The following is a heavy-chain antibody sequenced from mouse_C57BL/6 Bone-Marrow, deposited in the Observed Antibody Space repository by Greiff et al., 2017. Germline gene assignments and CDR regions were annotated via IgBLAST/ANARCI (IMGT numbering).Heavy chain of an antibody. CDR1: GYTFTSYW. CDR2: INPSSGYT. V-gene: IGHV1-7*01. CDR3: ARGNGNSYFDD. D-gene: IGHD2-1*01. Sequence: VQLQQSGAELVKPGASVKLSCKASGYTFTSYWMHWVNQRPGQGLEWIGYINPSSGYTKYNQKFKDKATLTADKSSSTAYMQLSSLTYEDAAVYYCARGNGNSYFDDWGKGTTRTVSS. J-gene: IGHJ2*01.